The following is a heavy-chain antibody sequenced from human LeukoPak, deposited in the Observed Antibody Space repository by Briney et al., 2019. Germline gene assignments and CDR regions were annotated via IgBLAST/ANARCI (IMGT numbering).Heavy chain of an antibody. CDR1: GFTFSSYW. D-gene: IGHD5-18*01. J-gene: IGHJ4*02. V-gene: IGHV3-74*01. Sequence: GGSLRLSCAASGFTFSSYWMHWVRQAPGKGPVWVSRINSDGSTTSYADSVKGRFTISRDNAKNTVYLQMNSLRAEDTAVYYCARAGGVQLWSRDYFDYWGQGTLVTVSS. CDR2: INSDGSTT. CDR3: ARAGGVQLWSRDYFDY.